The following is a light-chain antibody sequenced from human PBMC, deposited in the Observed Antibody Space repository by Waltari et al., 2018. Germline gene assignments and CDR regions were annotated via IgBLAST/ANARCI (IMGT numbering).Light chain of an antibody. Sequence: PGEIATLSCRVSQRTLSNYLAWYQQRPGQAPRLLIYAASSRATGIPDRFSGGASGTDFTLTISRLESEDFAVYFCQQYNSSPWTFGQGTKVEIK. V-gene: IGKV3-20*01. CDR1: QRTLSNY. CDR3: QQYNSSPWT. J-gene: IGKJ1*01. CDR2: AAS.